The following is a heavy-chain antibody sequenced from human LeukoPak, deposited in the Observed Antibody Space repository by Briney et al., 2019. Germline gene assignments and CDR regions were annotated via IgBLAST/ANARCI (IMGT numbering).Heavy chain of an antibody. Sequence: SETLSLTCAVYGGSFSGYYWSWSRQPPGKGLEWIWEINHSGSTNYNPSLKSRVTISVDTSKNPFSLKLSSVPAADTAVYYCAGIVVPAAIRDYFDYWGQGTLVTVSS. CDR2: INHSGST. D-gene: IGHD2-2*02. J-gene: IGHJ4*02. CDR3: AGIVVPAAIRDYFDY. V-gene: IGHV4-34*01. CDR1: GGSFSGYY.